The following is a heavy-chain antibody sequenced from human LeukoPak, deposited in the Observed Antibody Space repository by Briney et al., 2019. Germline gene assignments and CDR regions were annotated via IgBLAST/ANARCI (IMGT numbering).Heavy chain of an antibody. V-gene: IGHV4-59*01. CDR1: GGSISSYY. CDR2: IYYSGST. D-gene: IGHD5-24*01. CDR3: AREPWTLATISRGRGYFDY. Sequence: SETLSLTCTVSGGSISSYYWSWIRQPPGKGLEWIGYIYYSGSTNYNPSLKSRVTISVDTSKNQFSLKLSSVTAADTAVYYCAREPWTLATISRGRGYFDYWGQGTLVTVSS. J-gene: IGHJ4*02.